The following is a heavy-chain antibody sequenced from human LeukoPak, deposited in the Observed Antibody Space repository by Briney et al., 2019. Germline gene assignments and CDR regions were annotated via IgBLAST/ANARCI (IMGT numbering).Heavy chain of an antibody. V-gene: IGHV4-59*01. CDR1: GGSISSYY. CDR2: IYYSGST. J-gene: IGHJ6*03. Sequence: PSETLSLTCTVSGGSISSYYWSWIRQPPGKGLEWIGYIYYSGSTNYNPSLKSRATISVDTSKNQFSLKLSSVTAADTAVYYCARDLGGPFMDVWGKGTTVTVSS. CDR3: ARDLGGPFMDV.